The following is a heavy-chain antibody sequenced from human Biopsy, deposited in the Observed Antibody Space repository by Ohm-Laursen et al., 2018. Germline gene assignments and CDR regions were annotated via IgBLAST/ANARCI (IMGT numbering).Heavy chain of an antibody. CDR2: INPDSGNT. Sequence: ASVKVSCKASGYTFADYYVQWVRQAPGQGLEWMGWINPDSGNTNYAQKFQGRVTMTRDTSISTAYLELNRLRSDDTAIYYCARELQQQAAPRDDWFDPWGQGTLVTVSS. J-gene: IGHJ5*02. D-gene: IGHD6-13*01. CDR3: ARELQQQAAPRDDWFDP. CDR1: GYTFADYY. V-gene: IGHV1-2*02.